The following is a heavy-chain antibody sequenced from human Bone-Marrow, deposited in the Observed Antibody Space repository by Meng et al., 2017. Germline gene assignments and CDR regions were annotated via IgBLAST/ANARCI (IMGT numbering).Heavy chain of an antibody. CDR2: VSLNSGTL. CDR1: GFTFDDYA. J-gene: IGHJ5*02. D-gene: IGHD3-16*02. Sequence: LSLTCAASGFTFDDYAMHWVRQVPGKGLEWVSGVSLNSGTLGYADSVKGRFTISRDNAKNSLYLQMNSLRAEDTALYYCAKATSLGLSFGWFDPWGQGTLVTVSS. V-gene: IGHV3-9*01. CDR3: AKATSLGLSFGWFDP.